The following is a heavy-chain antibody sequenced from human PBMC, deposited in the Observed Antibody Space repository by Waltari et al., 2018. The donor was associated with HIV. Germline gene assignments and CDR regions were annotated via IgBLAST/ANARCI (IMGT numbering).Heavy chain of an antibody. CDR3: ARDFTSRVDSWEYSDSSYFDY. CDR2: ISPYNDNT. D-gene: IGHD3-22*01. V-gene: IGHV1-18*01. Sequence: QVQLVQSGGEVKKPGASVKVSCKASGYTFRNYGISWMRQAPGQGLEWVGWISPYNDNTDSAQRVQDRVTMTTDTSATTVDMELRSLRSDDTAVYYCARDFTSRVDSWEYSDSSYFDYWGQGTLVTVSS. J-gene: IGHJ4*02. CDR1: GYTFRNYG.